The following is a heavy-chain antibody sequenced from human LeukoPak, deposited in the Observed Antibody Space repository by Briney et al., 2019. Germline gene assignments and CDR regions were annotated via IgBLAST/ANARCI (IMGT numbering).Heavy chain of an antibody. Sequence: PGGSLRLSCAASGFTVSTNYMSWVRQPPGKGLEWIGEINHSGSTNYNPSLKSRVTISVDTSKNQFSLKLSSVTAADTAVYYCARGRIQLWLNYWGQGTLVTVSS. CDR2: INHSGST. CDR3: ARGRIQLWLNY. D-gene: IGHD5-18*01. J-gene: IGHJ4*02. V-gene: IGHV4-34*01. CDR1: GFTVSTNY.